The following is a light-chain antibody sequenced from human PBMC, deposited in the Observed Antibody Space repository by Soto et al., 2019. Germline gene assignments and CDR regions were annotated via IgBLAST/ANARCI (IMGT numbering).Light chain of an antibody. J-gene: IGKJ2*01. CDR2: TVS. Sequence: DIQMTQSPSTLSASVGDRVTITCRGSQSISTWLAWYQQKPGKAPKLLIYTVSRLESGVPSRFSGTGSGTEFTLTISSLQPDDFATYYCQQYHSHSSYTFGQGTKLEIK. V-gene: IGKV1-5*03. CDR1: QSISTW. CDR3: QQYHSHSSYT.